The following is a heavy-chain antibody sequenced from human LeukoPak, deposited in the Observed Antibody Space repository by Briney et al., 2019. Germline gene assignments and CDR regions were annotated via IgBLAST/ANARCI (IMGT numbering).Heavy chain of an antibody. Sequence: PSETLSLTCTVSGGSISSSSYYWGWIRQPPGKGLEWIGSIYYSETTYYNPSLKSRVTISVDTSKNQFSLGLSSVTAADTAVYYCARQRCYGSGSYSLNWLDPWGQGTLVTVSS. CDR1: GGSISSSSYY. CDR3: ARQRCYGSGSYSLNWLDP. D-gene: IGHD3-10*01. J-gene: IGHJ5*02. CDR2: IYYSETT. V-gene: IGHV4-39*01.